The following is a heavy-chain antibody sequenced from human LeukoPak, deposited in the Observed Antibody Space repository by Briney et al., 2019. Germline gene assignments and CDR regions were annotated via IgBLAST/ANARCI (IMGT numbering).Heavy chain of an antibody. CDR2: IYYSGST. D-gene: IGHD5-12*01. CDR1: GGSICSDS. V-gene: IGHV4-59*01. J-gene: IGHJ4*02. CDR3: VRGANF. Sequence: SETLSLTCTVSGGSICSDSWSWIRRAPGKRLEWIGNIYYSGSTNYNPSLKSRVTISVDTSKNQFSLRLTSVTAADTAVYHCVRGANFWGQGILVTVSS.